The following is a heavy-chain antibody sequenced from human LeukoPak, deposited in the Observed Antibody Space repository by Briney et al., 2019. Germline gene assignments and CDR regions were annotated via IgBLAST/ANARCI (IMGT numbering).Heavy chain of an antibody. D-gene: IGHD3-10*01. J-gene: IGHJ4*02. CDR1: GVSISSYY. CDR2: VYYSGST. V-gene: IGHV4-59*08. CDR3: ASSYGSVDY. Sequence: SETLSLTCTVSGVSISSYYWSWIRQPPGKGLEWIGYVYYSGSTNYNPSLESRVTISVDTSKTQFSLKLRSVTAADTAVYYCASSYGSVDYWGQGTLVTVSS.